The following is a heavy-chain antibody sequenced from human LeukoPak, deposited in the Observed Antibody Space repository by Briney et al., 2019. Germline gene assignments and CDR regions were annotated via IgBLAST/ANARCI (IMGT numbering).Heavy chain of an antibody. D-gene: IGHD6-19*01. CDR1: GFTFDDYA. V-gene: IGHV3-9*01. CDR2: ISWNSGSI. Sequence: GGSLRLSCAASGFTFDDYAMHWVRQAPGKGLEWVSGISWNSGSIGYADSVKGRFTISRDNAKNSLYLQMNSLRAEDTALYYCARGSGLSFDYWGQGTLVTVSS. J-gene: IGHJ4*02. CDR3: ARGSGLSFDY.